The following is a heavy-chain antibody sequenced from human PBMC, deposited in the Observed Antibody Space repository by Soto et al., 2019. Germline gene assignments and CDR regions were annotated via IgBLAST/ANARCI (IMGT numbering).Heavy chain of an antibody. CDR2: IWYDGSNK. J-gene: IGHJ5*02. V-gene: IGHV3-33*01. Sequence: QVQLVESGGGVVQPGRSLRLSCAASGFTFSSYGMHWVRQAPGKGLEWVAVIWYDGSNKYYADSVKGRFTISRDNSKNTLYLQMNSLRAEDTAVYYCATDTYYYDSSGYYDRGGFDPWGQGTLVTVSS. D-gene: IGHD3-22*01. CDR3: ATDTYYYDSSGYYDRGGFDP. CDR1: GFTFSSYG.